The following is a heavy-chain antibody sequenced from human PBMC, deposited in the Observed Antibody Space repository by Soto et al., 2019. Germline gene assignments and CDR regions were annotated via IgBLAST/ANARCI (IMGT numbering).Heavy chain of an antibody. D-gene: IGHD4-17*01. CDR3: AIDLSTVTTLFYYYYGMDV. V-gene: IGHV3-33*01. Sequence: QVQLVESGGGVVQPGRSLRLSCAASGFTFSSYGMHWVRQAPGKGLEWVAVIWYDGSNKYYADSVKGRFTISRDNSKNTLYLQMNSLRAEDTAVYYCAIDLSTVTTLFYYYYGMDVWGQGTTVTVSS. J-gene: IGHJ6*02. CDR2: IWYDGSNK. CDR1: GFTFSSYG.